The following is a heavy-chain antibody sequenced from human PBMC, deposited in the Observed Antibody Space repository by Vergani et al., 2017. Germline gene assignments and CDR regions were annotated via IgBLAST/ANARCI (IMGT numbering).Heavy chain of an antibody. CDR1: GGSFSGYY. D-gene: IGHD6-19*01. CDR3: ARVIAVAGMWYFDY. CDR2: INHSGST. Sequence: QVQLQQWGAGLLKPSETLSLTCAVYGGSFSGYYWSWIRQPPGKGLEWIGEINHSGSTNYNPSLKSRVTISVDTSKNQFSLKLSSVTAADTAVYYCARVIAVAGMWYFDYWGQGTLVTVSS. V-gene: IGHV4-34*01. J-gene: IGHJ4*02.